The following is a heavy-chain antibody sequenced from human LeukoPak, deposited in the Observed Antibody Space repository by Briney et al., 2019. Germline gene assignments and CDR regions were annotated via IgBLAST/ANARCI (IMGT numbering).Heavy chain of an antibody. CDR1: GGSFSGYY. Sequence: SETLSLTCAVYGGSFSGYYWSWIRQPPGKGLEWIGEINHSGSTNYNPSLKSRVTISVDTSKNQFSLKLSSVTAADTAVYYCARDIVAVPAAIKAYNWFDPWGQGTLVTVSS. D-gene: IGHD2-2*02. J-gene: IGHJ5*02. CDR2: INHSGST. CDR3: ARDIVAVPAAIKAYNWFDP. V-gene: IGHV4-34*01.